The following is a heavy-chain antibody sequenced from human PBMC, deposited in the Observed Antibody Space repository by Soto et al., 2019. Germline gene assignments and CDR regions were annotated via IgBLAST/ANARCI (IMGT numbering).Heavy chain of an antibody. D-gene: IGHD3-3*01. CDR2: ISGSGGST. CDR1: GFTFSSYA. J-gene: IGHJ2*01. V-gene: IGHV3-23*01. Sequence: GGSLRLSCAASGFTFSSYAMSWVRQAPGKGLEWVSAISGSGGSTYYTDSVKGRFTISRDNSKNTLYLQMNSLRAEDTAVYYCAKDSWGRSHYDFWSGYYGSGSYLPGRLGFFALWGRGTLVTVSS. CDR3: AKDSWGRSHYDFWSGYYGSGSYLPGRLGFFAL.